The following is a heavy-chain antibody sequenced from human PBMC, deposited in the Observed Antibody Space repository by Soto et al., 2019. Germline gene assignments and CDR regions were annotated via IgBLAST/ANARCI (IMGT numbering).Heavy chain of an antibody. CDR3: ASQGDYYDRRGYYSRSGTGAMDV. Sequence: EVQLVESGGGLIKPGGSLRLSCAASGFTFSSYSMNWVRQAPGKGPEWVSSISRSSSYIHYADSVKGRFTISRGNAKNSLYLQRTSLPAEDSAGYYCASQGDYYDRRGYYSRSGTGAMDVCGQGTTVTVSS. D-gene: IGHD3-22*01. V-gene: IGHV3-21*01. CDR2: ISRSSSYI. J-gene: IGHJ6*02. CDR1: GFTFSSYS.